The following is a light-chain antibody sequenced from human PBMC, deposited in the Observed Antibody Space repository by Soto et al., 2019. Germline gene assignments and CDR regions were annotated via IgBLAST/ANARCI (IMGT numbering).Light chain of an antibody. CDR3: QEYKTYSRT. Sequence: DIHMTQSPSTLSASVGDRVTITCRASQSINSWLAWFQQKPGKAPKLLISQASYLESGVPSRFTGSESGTEFTLTISSLQPDDFATYYCQEYKTYSRTFGQGTKVEIK. V-gene: IGKV1-5*03. J-gene: IGKJ1*01. CDR2: QAS. CDR1: QSINSW.